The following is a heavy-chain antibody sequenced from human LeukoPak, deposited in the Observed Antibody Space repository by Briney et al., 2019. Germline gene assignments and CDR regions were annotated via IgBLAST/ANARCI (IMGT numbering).Heavy chain of an antibody. CDR2: VSAYNGNT. V-gene: IGHV1-18*01. D-gene: IGHD3-9*01. CDR3: ARDYGHFDWLLFPDD. CDR1: GYTFTSYG. J-gene: IGHJ4*02. Sequence: ASVKVSCKASGYTFTSYGISWVRQAPGQGLEWMGWVSAYNGNTNYAQKLQGRVTMTTDTSTSTAYMELRSLRSDDTAVYYCARDYGHFDWLLFPDDWGQGTLVTVSS.